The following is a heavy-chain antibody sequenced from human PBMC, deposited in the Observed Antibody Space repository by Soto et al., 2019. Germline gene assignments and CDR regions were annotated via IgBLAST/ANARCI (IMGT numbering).Heavy chain of an antibody. CDR1: GGAINSGDYY. D-gene: IGHD3-22*01. Sequence: PSETLSLTCSVSGGAINSGDYYWTWIRQPPGKGLEWIGYIHYSGSTYYNPSLKSRVTISVDTSKNQFSLKLSSVTAADTAVYYCARLRVSYYYDSGDYYFDYWGQGTLVTVS. CDR2: IHYSGST. J-gene: IGHJ4*02. CDR3: ARLRVSYYYDSGDYYFDY. V-gene: IGHV4-30-4*01.